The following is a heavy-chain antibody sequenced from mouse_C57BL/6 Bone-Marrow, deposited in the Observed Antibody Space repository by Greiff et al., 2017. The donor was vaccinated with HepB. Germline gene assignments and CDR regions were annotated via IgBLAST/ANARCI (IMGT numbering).Heavy chain of an antibody. CDR3: ARYGAIPRYCDY. Sequence: QVQLQQSGAELARPGASVKLSCKASGYTFTSYGISWVKQRTGQGLEWIGEIYPRSGNTYYNEKFTCKATLTADKSSSTAYMELRSLTSEDSAVYFCARYGAIPRYCDYWGQGTTLTVSS. CDR1: GYTFTSYG. D-gene: IGHD3-1*01. CDR2: IYPRSGNT. V-gene: IGHV1-81*01. J-gene: IGHJ2*01.